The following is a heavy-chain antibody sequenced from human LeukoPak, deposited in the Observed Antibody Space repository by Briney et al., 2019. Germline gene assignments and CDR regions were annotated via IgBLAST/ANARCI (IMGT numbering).Heavy chain of an antibody. CDR2: IYSGGST. D-gene: IGHD3-22*01. J-gene: IGHJ4*02. V-gene: IGHV3-66*01. CDR3: ARDGYYYDFSGYYYPTFDH. Sequence: GGSLRLSCAPSGFTFRSNYMSWAPQAPGKGLGWVSVIYSGGSTYSADSVTGRFTMSRDNSNSPLYLQVNRLRADDTAVYYGARDGYYYDFSGYYYPTFDHWGQGTLVTVFS. CDR1: GFTFRSNY.